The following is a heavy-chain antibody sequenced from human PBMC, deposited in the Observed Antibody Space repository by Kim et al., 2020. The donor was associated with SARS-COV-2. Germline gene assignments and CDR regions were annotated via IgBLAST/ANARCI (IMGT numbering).Heavy chain of an antibody. V-gene: IGHV3-11*05. CDR2: ISSSSSYT. J-gene: IGHJ3*02. CDR3: ARDRVGATHHDAFDI. Sequence: GGSLRLSCAASGFTFSDYYMSWIRQAPGKGLEWVSYISSSSSYTNYADSVKGRFTISRDNAKNSLYLQMNSLRAEDTAVYYCARDRVGATHHDAFDIWGQGTMVTVSS. D-gene: IGHD1-26*01. CDR1: GFTFSDYY.